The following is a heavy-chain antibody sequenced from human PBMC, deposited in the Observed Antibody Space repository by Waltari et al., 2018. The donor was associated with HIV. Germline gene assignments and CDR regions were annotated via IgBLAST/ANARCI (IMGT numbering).Heavy chain of an antibody. CDR1: GGSFSGFY. V-gene: IGHV4-34*02. CDR3: VRRITIFGVVVSPYYFDY. D-gene: IGHD3-3*01. Sequence: VKLQQWGAGVLTSSETLSLSCAVYGGSFSGFYWNWIRQSPAKGLEWIGEINDSGNTNYNPSLKSRVAMSVDTSKNQFSLRLTSVTAADSAVYYCVRRITIFGVVVSPYYFDYWGQGNLVSVSS. J-gene: IGHJ4*02. CDR2: INDSGNT.